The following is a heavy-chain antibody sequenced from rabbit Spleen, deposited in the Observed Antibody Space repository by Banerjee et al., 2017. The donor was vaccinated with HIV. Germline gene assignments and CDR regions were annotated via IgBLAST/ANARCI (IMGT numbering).Heavy chain of an antibody. CDR3: ARDSASSFSSYGMDL. D-gene: IGHD8-1*01. J-gene: IGHJ6*01. Sequence: QSLEESGGDLVKPGASLTLTCTGSGFTLSSYWMGWVRQAPGKGLEWIACIDSGSSGFTYFASWAKGRFTISKTSSTTVTLQMTSLTVADTAIYFCARDSASSFSSYGMDLWGQGTLVTVS. CDR2: IDSGSSGFT. V-gene: IGHV1S40*01. CDR1: GFTLSSYW.